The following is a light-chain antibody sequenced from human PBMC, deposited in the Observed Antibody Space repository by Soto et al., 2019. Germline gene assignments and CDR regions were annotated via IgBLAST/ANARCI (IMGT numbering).Light chain of an antibody. Sequence: QSALTQPASVSGSPGQSITISCTGTSSDVGGYNYVSWYQQHPGKAPKIMIYEVSNRPSGVSNRFSGSKSGNTASLTISGLQAEDEADYYCSSHTSSSTHWVFGGGTKVTFL. CDR1: SSDVGGYNY. V-gene: IGLV2-14*01. CDR3: SSHTSSSTHWV. J-gene: IGLJ3*02. CDR2: EVS.